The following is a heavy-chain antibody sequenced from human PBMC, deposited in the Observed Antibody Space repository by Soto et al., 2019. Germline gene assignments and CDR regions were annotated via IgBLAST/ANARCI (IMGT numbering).Heavy chain of an antibody. D-gene: IGHD6-19*01. Sequence: VQVSCKASRVAFIKFIVTWVRQAPGLGLEWVGGIIPIFGTANYAQKFQGRVTITADESTSTSYMEVNNLRSEDTAVYYCAKVRYSSPMGYYYGMDVWGQGTTVTVSS. J-gene: IGHJ6*02. CDR3: AKVRYSSPMGYYYGMDV. V-gene: IGHV1-69*01. CDR2: IIPIFGTA. CDR1: RVAFIKFI.